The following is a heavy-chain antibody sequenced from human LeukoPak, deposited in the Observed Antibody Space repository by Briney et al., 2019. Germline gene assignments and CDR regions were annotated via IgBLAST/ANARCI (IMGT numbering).Heavy chain of an antibody. V-gene: IGHV3-74*01. CDR1: GFTLSNYW. CDR3: ARVIYSGWEGELSD. D-gene: IGHD6-19*01. Sequence: GGSLTLSCAASGFTLSNYWMHWVRQAPGKGLVWVSRINSDGSSTSHADSVMGRFTISRDNAKNTLYLQMNSLRAEDTAVYYCARVIYSGWEGELSDWGQGTLVTVSS. CDR2: INSDGSST. J-gene: IGHJ4*02.